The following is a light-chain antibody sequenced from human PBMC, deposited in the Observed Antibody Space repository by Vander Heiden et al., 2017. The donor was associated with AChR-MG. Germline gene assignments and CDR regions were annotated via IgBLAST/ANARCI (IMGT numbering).Light chain of an antibody. CDR2: WAS. CDR3: QQYYNTPQT. Sequence: DIVTTQSPDSLAVSLGERATINCKSSQSVLYSSNNKNYLAWYQQKPGQPPKLLIYWASTRESGVPDRFSGSGSGTDFTLTISSLQAEDVAVYYCQQYYNTPQTFGQGTKVEIK. CDR1: QSVLYSSNNKNY. J-gene: IGKJ1*01. V-gene: IGKV4-1*01.